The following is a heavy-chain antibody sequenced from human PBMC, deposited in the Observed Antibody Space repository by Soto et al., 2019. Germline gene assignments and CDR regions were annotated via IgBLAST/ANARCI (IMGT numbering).Heavy chain of an antibody. D-gene: IGHD1-26*01. Sequence: EVRLLESGGGLVQPKGSLRLSCEGSGFIFSDYGISWVRQSPEKGLQWVSAMSGSGGSRYYADSVKGRFTISRDNSKNTVYLQMSSLRGDDTAIYYCAKTFGSNWLLDYWGQGTLVTVSS. CDR2: MSGSGGSR. CDR3: AKTFGSNWLLDY. CDR1: GFIFSDYG. V-gene: IGHV3-23*01. J-gene: IGHJ4*02.